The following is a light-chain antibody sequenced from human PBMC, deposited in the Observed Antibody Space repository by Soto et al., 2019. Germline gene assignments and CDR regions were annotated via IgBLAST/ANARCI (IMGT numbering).Light chain of an antibody. CDR1: QSISNS. CDR2: AAS. V-gene: IGKV1-39*01. J-gene: IGKJ2*01. CDR3: QQSSTTPYT. Sequence: DIQMTQSPSSLSASVGDRVTITCRASQSISNSLNWYQQKPGNAPKVLIYAASNLQSGVPSKFSGSGSGTDFTLTINSLQPEDFAVSYCQQSSTTPYTFGQGTKVDIK.